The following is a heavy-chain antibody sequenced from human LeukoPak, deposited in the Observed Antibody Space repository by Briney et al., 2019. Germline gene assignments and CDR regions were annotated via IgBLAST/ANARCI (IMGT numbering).Heavy chain of an antibody. J-gene: IGHJ6*03. CDR2: INSDGSST. CDR3: ARIRRAHMDV. CDR1: GFTFSSYW. Sequence: PGGSLRLACAASGFTFSSYWMHWVRQAPGKGLVWVSRINSDGSSTSYADSVKGRFTISRENAKNTLYVQMDSLRAEDTAVYYCARIRRAHMDVWGKGTTVTVSS. V-gene: IGHV3-74*01.